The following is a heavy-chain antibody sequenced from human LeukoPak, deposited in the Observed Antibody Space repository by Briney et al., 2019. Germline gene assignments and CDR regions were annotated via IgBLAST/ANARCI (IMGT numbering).Heavy chain of an antibody. CDR1: GYSISSGYY. J-gene: IGHJ4*02. D-gene: IGHD4-17*01. CDR2: IYYSGST. V-gene: IGHV4-31*03. CDR3: ASMYGDRGLFDY. Sequence: PSETLSLTCTVSGYSISSGYYWGWIRQHPGKGLEWIGHIYYSGSTYYNPSLKSRVTISVDTSKNQFSLKLSSVTAADTAVYYCASMYGDRGLFDYWGQGTLVTVSS.